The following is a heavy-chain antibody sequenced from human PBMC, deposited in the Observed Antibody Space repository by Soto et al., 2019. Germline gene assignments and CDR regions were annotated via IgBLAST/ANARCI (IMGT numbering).Heavy chain of an antibody. CDR3: ARFFATANMGSYSNNQYGIDV. V-gene: IGHV1-8*01. D-gene: IGHD4-4*01. Sequence: QVQLVQSGAEVKKPGASVKVSCKASGYTFTSYDINWVRQATGQGLEWMGWMKPNSGNTGYAQKFQGRVTMTRNTSISTAYMELSSLRSEDTAVYYCARFFATANMGSYSNNQYGIDVCGQGTTVTVSS. CDR2: MKPNSGNT. CDR1: GYTFTSYD. J-gene: IGHJ6*02.